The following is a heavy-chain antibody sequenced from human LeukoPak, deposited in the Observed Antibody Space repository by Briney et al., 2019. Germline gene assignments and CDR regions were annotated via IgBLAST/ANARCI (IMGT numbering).Heavy chain of an antibody. D-gene: IGHD6-6*01. CDR3: ATGRAAHLFDY. Sequence: PGGSLRLSCAASGFTFSTHWMIWARQAPGKGLEWVANVKQDGSEKYYVDSVKGRFTISRVNAKNSLYLQMSSLRAEDTAVYYCATGRAAHLFDYWGQGTLVTVSS. J-gene: IGHJ4*02. CDR1: GFTFSTHW. CDR2: VKQDGSEK. V-gene: IGHV3-7*01.